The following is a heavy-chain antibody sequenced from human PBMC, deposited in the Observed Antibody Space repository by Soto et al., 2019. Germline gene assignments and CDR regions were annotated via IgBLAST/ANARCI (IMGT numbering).Heavy chain of an antibody. J-gene: IGHJ5*02. D-gene: IGHD1-26*01. V-gene: IGHV3-30-3*01. Sequence: PGGSLRLSCAASGFTFSSYAMHWVRQAPGKGLEWVALISYDGSDKDYADSVKGRFTISRDNAKNSLYLQMNSLRDEDTAVYYCARESATLNWFDPWGQGTLVTVSS. CDR2: ISYDGSDK. CDR3: ARESATLNWFDP. CDR1: GFTFSSYA.